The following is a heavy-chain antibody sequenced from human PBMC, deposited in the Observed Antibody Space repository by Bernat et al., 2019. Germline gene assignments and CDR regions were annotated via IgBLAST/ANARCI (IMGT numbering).Heavy chain of an antibody. V-gene: IGHV5-51*01. CDR3: GRLGSKRGYNYGDH. J-gene: IGHJ4*02. D-gene: IGHD5-18*01. Sequence: MPGESPKISCQGSGHSFTNYWIGWVRQMPGKGLEWMGSIYPDDSETRYSPSFQGQVTFSADKSISTAYLQWRALKASDTAIYYCGRLGSKRGYNYGDHWGQGTLVTVSS. CDR1: GHSFTNYW. CDR2: IYPDDSET.